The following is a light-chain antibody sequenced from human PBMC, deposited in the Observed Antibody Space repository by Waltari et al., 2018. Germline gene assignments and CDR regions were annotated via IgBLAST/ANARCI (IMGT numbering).Light chain of an antibody. Sequence: QSVLTQPPSASGTPGQRVTTSCSGSRYNSGKTYVIGYQKHPATSPQLLIYRNNQRPSGFPDRFSGSKSGTSASLAISGLRSEDEADYYCAAWDDSLSGRVFGGGTKVTVL. CDR2: RNN. V-gene: IGLV1-47*01. CDR1: RYNSGKTY. J-gene: IGLJ3*02. CDR3: AAWDDSLSGRV.